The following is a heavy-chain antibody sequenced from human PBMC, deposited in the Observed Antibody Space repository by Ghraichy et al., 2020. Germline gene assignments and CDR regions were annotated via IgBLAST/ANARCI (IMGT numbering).Heavy chain of an antibody. V-gene: IGHV4-59*01. Sequence: SETLSLTCTVSGGSISSYYWSWIRQPPGKGLEWIGYIYYSGSTNYNPSLKSRVTISVDTSKNQFFLKLSSVTAADTAVYYCASGRDGYNFDIWGQGTMVTVSS. CDR2: IYYSGST. CDR1: GGSISSYY. D-gene: IGHD5-24*01. J-gene: IGHJ3*02. CDR3: ASGRDGYNFDI.